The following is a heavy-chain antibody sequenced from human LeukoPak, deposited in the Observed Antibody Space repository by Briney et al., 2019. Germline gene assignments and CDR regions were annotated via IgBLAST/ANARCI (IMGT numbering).Heavy chain of an antibody. CDR1: GFTFSHYG. D-gene: IGHD4-11*01. CDR2: IWSDGSDK. J-gene: IGHJ1*01. V-gene: IGHV3-33*06. Sequence: GGSLRLSCAASGFTFSHYGMHWVRQTPGAGLEWVAVIWSDGSDKYYAKSVKGRFTISRDNSKNSLFLQMNSLRAEDTAVYYCAKDAQRGFDYSDSLQNWGQGILVTVSS. CDR3: AKDAQRGFDYSDSLQN.